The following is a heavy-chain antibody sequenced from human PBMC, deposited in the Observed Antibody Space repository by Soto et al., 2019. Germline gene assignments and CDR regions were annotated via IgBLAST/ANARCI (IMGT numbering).Heavy chain of an antibody. Sequence: ASVKVSCKASGYTFTSYAMHWVRQAPGQRLKWMGWINAGNGNTKYSQKFQGRVTITRDTSASTAYMELSSLRSEDTAVYYCARDRGSIASSSLRNYYYYYMDVWGKGTTVTVSS. J-gene: IGHJ6*03. D-gene: IGHD6-6*01. CDR1: GYTFTSYA. CDR3: ARDRGSIASSSLRNYYYYYMDV. V-gene: IGHV1-3*01. CDR2: INAGNGNT.